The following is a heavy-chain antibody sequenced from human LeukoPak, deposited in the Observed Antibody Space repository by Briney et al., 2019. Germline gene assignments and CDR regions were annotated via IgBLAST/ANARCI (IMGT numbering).Heavy chain of an antibody. J-gene: IGHJ4*02. D-gene: IGHD3/OR15-3a*01. Sequence: ASVKVSCKASGYTFTRYYLHSVRQAPGQGLEWVGVINSSGGTTSYAQKFQGRLTVTRDTSTSTVYMDLSSLRSEDTAVYYCAREPSGTGYFDYWGQGTLVTVSS. V-gene: IGHV1-46*01. CDR1: GYTFTRYY. CDR2: INSSGGTT. CDR3: AREPSGTGYFDY.